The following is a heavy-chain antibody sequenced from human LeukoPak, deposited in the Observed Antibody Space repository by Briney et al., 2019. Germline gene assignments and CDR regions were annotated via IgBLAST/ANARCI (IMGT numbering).Heavy chain of an antibody. D-gene: IGHD3-10*01. Sequence: PGGSLGLSCAASGFTFSSYAMSWVRQAPGKGLEWVSAISGSGGSTYYADSVKGRFTISRDNSKNTLYLQMNSLRAEDTAVYYCAKPPSAYYYGSGSQDYWGQGTLVTVSS. CDR3: AKPPSAYYYGSGSQDY. CDR2: ISGSGGST. J-gene: IGHJ4*02. V-gene: IGHV3-23*01. CDR1: GFTFSSYA.